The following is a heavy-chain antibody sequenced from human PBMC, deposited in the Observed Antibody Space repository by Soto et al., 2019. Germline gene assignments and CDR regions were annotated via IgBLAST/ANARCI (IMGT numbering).Heavy chain of an antibody. CDR3: ARDMEGGGYDFWSGYRYYYYYGMDV. V-gene: IGHV3-7*03. D-gene: IGHD3-3*01. J-gene: IGHJ6*02. CDR2: IKQDGSEK. Sequence: GSLRLSGAASVFTCSSYWMSWVRQAPGKGLEWVANIKQDGSEKYYVDSVKGRFTISRDNAKNSLYLQMNSLRAEDTAVYYCARDMEGGGYDFWSGYRYYYYYGMDVWGQGTTVTVSS. CDR1: VFTCSSYW.